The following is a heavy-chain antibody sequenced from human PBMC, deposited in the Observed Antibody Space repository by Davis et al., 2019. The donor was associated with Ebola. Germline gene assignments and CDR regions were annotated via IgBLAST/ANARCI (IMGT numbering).Heavy chain of an antibody. CDR3: ARARYSNWGIVVPVASGGYMDV. D-gene: IGHD2-15*01. CDR2: INSDGSST. CDR1: GFTFSSYW. V-gene: IGHV3-74*01. J-gene: IGHJ6*03. Sequence: HTGGSLRLSCAASGFTFSSYWMHWVRQAPGKGLVWVSRINSDGSSTSYADSVKGRFTISRDNAKNTLYLQMNSLRAEDTAVYYCARARYSNWGIVVPVASGGYMDVWGKGTTVTVSS.